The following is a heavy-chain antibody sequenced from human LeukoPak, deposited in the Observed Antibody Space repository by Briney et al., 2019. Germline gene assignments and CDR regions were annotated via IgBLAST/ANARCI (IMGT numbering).Heavy chain of an antibody. CDR1: GFTFGDYT. J-gene: IGHJ4*02. CDR2: IRSEAYGGTT. D-gene: IGHD2-2*01. CDR3: ARDGCGSTSCYPVFDF. V-gene: IGHV3-49*03. Sequence: PGGSLRLSCTASGFTFGDYTMSWFRQAPGKGLEWVGFIRSEAYGGTTEYAASVKGRFTISREDSKSIAYLQMNSLKTEDTAMYYCARDGCGSTSCYPVFDFWGQGTLVTVSS.